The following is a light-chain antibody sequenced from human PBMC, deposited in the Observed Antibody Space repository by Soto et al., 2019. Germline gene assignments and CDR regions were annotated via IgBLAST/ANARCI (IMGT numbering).Light chain of an antibody. CDR3: AAWDASLSGYV. CDR1: SSNIGTDD. Sequence: SVLTQPPSASGTPGQRVTISCSGSSSNIGTDDVFWYLQLPGTAPKLLIYRNNQRPSGVSDRFSGSKSGTSASLAISGLRSEDEADYYCAAWDASLSGYVFGTGTKVTVL. J-gene: IGLJ1*01. CDR2: RNN. V-gene: IGLV1-47*01.